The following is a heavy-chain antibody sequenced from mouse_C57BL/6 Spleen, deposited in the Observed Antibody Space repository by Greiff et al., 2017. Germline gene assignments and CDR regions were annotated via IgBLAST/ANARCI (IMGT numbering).Heavy chain of an antibody. CDR1: GYAFSSSW. D-gene: IGHD1-1*01. CDR2: IYPGDGDT. V-gene: IGHV1-82*01. Sequence: VQLQQSGPELVKPGASVKISCKASGYAFSSSWMNWVKQRPGKGLEWIGRIYPGDGDTNYNGKFKGKATLTAYKSSSTAYMQLSSLTSEDAAVYFCSREITTGYFDVWGTGTTVTVSS. J-gene: IGHJ1*03. CDR3: SREITTGYFDV.